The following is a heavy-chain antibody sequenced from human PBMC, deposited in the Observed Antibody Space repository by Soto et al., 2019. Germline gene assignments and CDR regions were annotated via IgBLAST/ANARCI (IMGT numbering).Heavy chain of an antibody. CDR2: IWHSGST. CDR1: SGSISSSNW. D-gene: IGHD3-16*02. J-gene: IGHJ5*01. CDR3: ARGSTVIDWLDS. Sequence: QVQLQESGPGLVKPSGTLSLTCAVTSGSISSSNWWSWVRQPPGKGLEWIGQIWHSGSTDYNPSLKSRVTMSVDKSKNQFSLQVTSVTAADTAVYFCARGSTVIDWLDSWGRGTLVTVSS. V-gene: IGHV4-4*02.